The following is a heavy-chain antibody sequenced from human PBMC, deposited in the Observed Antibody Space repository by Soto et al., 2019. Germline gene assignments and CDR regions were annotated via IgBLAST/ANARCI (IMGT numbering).Heavy chain of an antibody. V-gene: IGHV3-23*01. CDR1: GLTVGSYA. J-gene: IGHJ4*02. D-gene: IGHD3-3*01. CDR3: ARITRF. CDR2: LSGDGKAT. Sequence: EVRLLESGGGLVQPGVSLRLSCAAAGLTVGSYAMPCVRQAPGKGLEGLSSLSGDGKATYYAESVKGRFTISRDISKNTLFLQMDSLTVEDPAIYCCARITRFWGQGTRVTVSS.